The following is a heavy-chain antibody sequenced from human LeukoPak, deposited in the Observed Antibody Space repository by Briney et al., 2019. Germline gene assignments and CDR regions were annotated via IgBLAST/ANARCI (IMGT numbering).Heavy chain of an antibody. D-gene: IGHD2-15*01. CDR2: IYYSGST. V-gene: IGHV4-39*01. CDR3: ASSQGDIVVVVAATFVFDY. CDR1: RGSISSSSYY. Sequence: SETLSLTCTVSRGSISSSSYYWGWIRQPPGKGLEWIGSIYYSGSTYYNPSLKSRVTISVDTSKNQSSLKLSSVTAADTAVYYCASSQGDIVVVVAATFVFDYWGQGTLVTVSS. J-gene: IGHJ4*02.